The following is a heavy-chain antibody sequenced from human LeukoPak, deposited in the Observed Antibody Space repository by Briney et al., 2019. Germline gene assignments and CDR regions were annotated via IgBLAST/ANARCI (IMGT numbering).Heavy chain of an antibody. D-gene: IGHD3-10*01. CDR1: GFAFSDFY. J-gene: IGHJ4*02. Sequence: GGSLRLSCAASGFAFSDFYMFWIRQAPGKGLEWISYISNSGSTSYYADSVKGRFTISRDNDKNLLYLQMNSLRADDTAVYYCARDALGSYDYWGQGTLVTVSS. V-gene: IGHV3-11*01. CDR2: ISNSGSTS. CDR3: ARDALGSYDY.